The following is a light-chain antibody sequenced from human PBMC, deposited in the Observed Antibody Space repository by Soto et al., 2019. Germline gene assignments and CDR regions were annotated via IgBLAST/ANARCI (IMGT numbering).Light chain of an antibody. V-gene: IGLV2-14*03. CDR2: DVR. CDR1: SSDVGGYNY. J-gene: IGLJ2*01. CDR3: SSYTSSIMLV. Sequence: QSVLTQPASVSGSPGQSITISCTGTSSDVGGYNYVSWYQQHPGKAPKLMIYDVRNRPSEVSNRFSGTKSGNTASLSITVLQVEDEADYYCSSYTSSIMLVFGGGTKVTVL.